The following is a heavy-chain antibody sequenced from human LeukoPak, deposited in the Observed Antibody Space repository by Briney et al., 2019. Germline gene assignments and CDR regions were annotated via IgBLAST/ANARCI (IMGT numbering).Heavy chain of an antibody. CDR1: GGSINTYY. J-gene: IGHJ5*02. CDR3: ARGHYDSRGYSEPFDP. V-gene: IGHV4-59*01. D-gene: IGHD3-22*01. CDR2: IYYSGST. Sequence: SETLSLACTVSGGSINTYYWSWVRQPPGKRLEWIGYIYYSGSTNYNPSLKSRVTISVDTSKNQFSLKLSSVTAADTAVYYCARGHYDSRGYSEPFDPWGQGTLVTVSS.